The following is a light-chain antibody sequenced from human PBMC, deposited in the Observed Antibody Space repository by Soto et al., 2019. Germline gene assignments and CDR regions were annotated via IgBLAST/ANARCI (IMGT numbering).Light chain of an antibody. V-gene: IGLV1-40*01. J-gene: IGLJ2*01. Sequence: QSVLTQPPSVSGAPGQRVTLSCAGSSSNIGAGYDVHWYQQLPGTAPQLLIYANSNRPSGVPDRFSGSKSGTSASLAITGLQAEDEADYYCQSYDSSLSAVVFGGGTKVTVL. CDR3: QSYDSSLSAVV. CDR1: SSNIGAGYD. CDR2: ANS.